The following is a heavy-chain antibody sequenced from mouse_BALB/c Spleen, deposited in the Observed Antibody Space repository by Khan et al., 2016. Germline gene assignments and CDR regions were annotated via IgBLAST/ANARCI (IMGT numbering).Heavy chain of an antibody. CDR3: ARQGLRSPWFAD. V-gene: IGHV5-12-1*01. J-gene: IGHJ3*01. D-gene: IGHD1-1*01. CDR1: GFAFSSYD. Sequence: EVELVESGGGLVKPGGSLKLSCAASGFAFSSYDMSWVRQTPEKRLEWVAYISSGGGSTYYPDTVKGRFTISRDNAKNTLYLQMSSLRSEDTAMYYCARQGLRSPWFADWGQGTLVTVS. CDR2: ISSGGGST.